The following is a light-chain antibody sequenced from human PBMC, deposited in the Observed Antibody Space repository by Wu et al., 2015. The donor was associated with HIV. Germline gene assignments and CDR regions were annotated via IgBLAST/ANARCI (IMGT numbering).Light chain of an antibody. Sequence: VVLTQSPVTLSLSPGDRATLFCRASHNVGKSIAWYQHRPGRIPRILIFDATTRATGVSPKFGGTGSGTDFSLVMETEDSGIYYCQQHGNWPPISFGGGTKLDI. J-gene: IGKJ4*01. V-gene: IGKV3-11*01. CDR2: DAT. CDR3: QQHGNWPPIS. CDR1: HNVGKS.